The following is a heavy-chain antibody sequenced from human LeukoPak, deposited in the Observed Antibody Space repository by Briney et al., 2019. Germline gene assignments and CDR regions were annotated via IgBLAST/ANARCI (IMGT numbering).Heavy chain of an antibody. CDR1: GGSMRSYY. J-gene: IGHJ3*02. CDR3: VRLQPNSGEWAFDI. V-gene: IGHV4-59*01. D-gene: IGHD6-19*01. CDR2: IYYNGNT. Sequence: SETLSLTCTVSGGSMRSYYWSWIRQPPGKGLEWIGYIYYNGNTNYNPSLKSRVTISVHTSKNQLSLKLSSVTAADTAVYHCVRLQPNSGEWAFDIWGQGTMVSVSS.